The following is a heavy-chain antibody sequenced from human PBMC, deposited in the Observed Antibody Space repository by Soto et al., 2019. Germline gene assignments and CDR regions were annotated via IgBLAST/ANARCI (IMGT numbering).Heavy chain of an antibody. Sequence: GASVKVSCKASGGTFSSYTISWVRQAPGQGLEWMGRIIPILGIANYAQKFQGRVTITADKSTSTAYMELSSLRSEDTAVYYCARDEVATNYYYYYYMDVWGKGPTVTVSS. CDR3: ARDEVATNYYYYYYMDV. J-gene: IGHJ6*03. CDR2: IIPILGIA. V-gene: IGHV1-69*04. D-gene: IGHD5-12*01. CDR1: GGTFSSYT.